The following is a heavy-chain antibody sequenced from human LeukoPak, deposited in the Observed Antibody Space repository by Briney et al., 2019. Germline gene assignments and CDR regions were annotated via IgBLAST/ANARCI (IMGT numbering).Heavy chain of an antibody. CDR3: ARESWSDSVAFDI. V-gene: IGHV3-30*03. CDR2: ISYGGIDK. D-gene: IGHD3-3*01. CDR1: GFTFSNVW. Sequence: GGSLRLSCAASGFTFSNVWMTWVRQAPGEGLEWVGLISYGGIDKSYADSVKGRFTISRDSSKRTLYLQMNSLRAEDTAMYYCARESWSDSVAFDIWGLGTMVIVSS. J-gene: IGHJ3*02.